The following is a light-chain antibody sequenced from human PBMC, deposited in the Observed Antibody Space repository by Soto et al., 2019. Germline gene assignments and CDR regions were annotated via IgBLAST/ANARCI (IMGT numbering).Light chain of an antibody. Sequence: QSALTQPASVSGSPGQSITISCTGTSSDVGSYNLVSWYQQHPGKAPKLMIYEVSKRPSGVSNRFSGSKSGNTASRTISGLQAEDEADYYCCSYAGSSTFRVFGGGTQLTVL. CDR3: CSYAGSSTFRV. CDR1: SSDVGSYNL. V-gene: IGLV2-23*02. J-gene: IGLJ3*02. CDR2: EVS.